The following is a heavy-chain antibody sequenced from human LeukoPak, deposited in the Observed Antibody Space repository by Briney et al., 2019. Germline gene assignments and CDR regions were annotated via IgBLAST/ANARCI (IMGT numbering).Heavy chain of an antibody. Sequence: PGGSLRLSCSASGFTFGTYAMHWVRQAPGKGLESASTISGDGGNTYYADSVKGRFTISRDNSKHTLFLQMNSLRTEDTAMYYCVKTYYDVLTGYKNFDYWGQGTQVTVSS. D-gene: IGHD3-9*01. J-gene: IGHJ4*02. CDR3: VKTYYDVLTGYKNFDY. CDR2: ISGDGGNT. V-gene: IGHV3-64D*09. CDR1: GFTFGTYA.